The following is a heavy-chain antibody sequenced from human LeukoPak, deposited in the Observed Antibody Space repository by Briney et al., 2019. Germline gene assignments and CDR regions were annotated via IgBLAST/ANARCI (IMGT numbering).Heavy chain of an antibody. CDR2: IIPIFGTA. CDR3: ARASSSGSYKRGGLRSPLDY. D-gene: IGHD3-10*01. CDR1: GGTFSSYA. Sequence: VASVKVSCKASGGTFSSYAISWVRQAPGQGLEWMGGIIPIFGTANYAQKFQGRVTITADKSTSTAYMELSSLRSEDTAVYYCARASSSGSYKRGGLRSPLDYWGQGTLVTVSS. J-gene: IGHJ4*02. V-gene: IGHV1-69*06.